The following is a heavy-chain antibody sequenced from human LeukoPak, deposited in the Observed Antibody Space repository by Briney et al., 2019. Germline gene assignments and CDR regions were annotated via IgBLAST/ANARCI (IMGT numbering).Heavy chain of an antibody. CDR1: GYTFTSYG. CDR2: ISAYNGNT. Sequence: ASVKVSCKASGYTFTSYGISWVRQAPGQGLEWMGWISAYNGNTNYAQKLQGRVTMTTDTSTSTAYMELRSLRSDGTAVYYCARDPSYYSSSWYGFDPWGQGTLVTVSS. V-gene: IGHV1-18*01. D-gene: IGHD6-13*01. J-gene: IGHJ5*02. CDR3: ARDPSYYSSSWYGFDP.